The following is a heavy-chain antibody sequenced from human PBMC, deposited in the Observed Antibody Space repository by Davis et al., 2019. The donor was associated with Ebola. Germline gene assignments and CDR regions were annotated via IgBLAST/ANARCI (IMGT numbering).Heavy chain of an antibody. CDR2: ISYDGSNK. V-gene: IGHV3-30*03. D-gene: IGHD6-19*01. J-gene: IGHJ4*02. CDR1: GFTFSSYG. CDR3: ARGWAVAY. Sequence: GESLKISCAASGFTFSSYGMHWVRQAPGKGLEWVAVISYDGSNKYYADSVKGRFTISRDNSKNTLYLQMNSLRAEDTAVYYCARGWAVAYWGQGTLVTVSS.